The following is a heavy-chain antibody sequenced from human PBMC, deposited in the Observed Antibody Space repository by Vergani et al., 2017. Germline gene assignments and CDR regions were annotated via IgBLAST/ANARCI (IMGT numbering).Heavy chain of an antibody. CDR3: ASVGYDILTGYFDY. CDR1: GGSISSYY. D-gene: IGHD3-9*01. Sequence: QVQLQESGPGLVKPSETLSLTCTVSGGSISSYYWSWIRQPPGKGLEWIGEINHSGSTNYNPSLKSRVTISVDTSKNQFSLKLSSVTAADTAVYYCASVGYDILTGYFDYWGQGTLVTVSS. V-gene: IGHV4-59*12. CDR2: INHSGST. J-gene: IGHJ4*02.